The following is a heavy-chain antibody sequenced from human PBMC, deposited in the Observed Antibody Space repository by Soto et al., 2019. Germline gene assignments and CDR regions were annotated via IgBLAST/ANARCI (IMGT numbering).Heavy chain of an antibody. J-gene: IGHJ6*02. CDR1: GYDFSSYA. V-gene: IGHV1-3*04. Sequence: ASVKVSCKASGYDFSSYAMHWVRQAPGQRLEWMGWINIGSGNTEYSQNFQDRITITRDTSSSTVYMELNSLKSEDTAVYYCARDGGDCGYRLIYYYYNGLDVWGQGTMVTVSS. CDR2: INIGSGNT. CDR3: ARDGGDCGYRLIYYYYNGLDV. D-gene: IGHD5-12*01.